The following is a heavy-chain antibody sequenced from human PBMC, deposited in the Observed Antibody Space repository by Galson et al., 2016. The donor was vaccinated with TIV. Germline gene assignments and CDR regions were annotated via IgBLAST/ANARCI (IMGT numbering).Heavy chain of an antibody. Sequence: SVKVSCKASGYTFSAYYMHWVRQAPGQGLEWMGWISPNSGDTNYPQKFQGRVTMTRDTSITTAYMELTTLTSDDTAVYYCARFVYGDYVDYWGQGTLSPSPQ. D-gene: IGHD4-17*01. CDR2: ISPNSGDT. J-gene: IGHJ4*02. CDR1: GYTFSAYY. V-gene: IGHV1-2*02. CDR3: ARFVYGDYVDY.